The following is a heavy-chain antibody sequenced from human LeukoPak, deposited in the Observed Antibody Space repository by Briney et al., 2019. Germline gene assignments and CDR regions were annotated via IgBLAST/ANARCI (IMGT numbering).Heavy chain of an antibody. J-gene: IGHJ4*02. CDR1: GFTFNTYA. D-gene: IGHD5-12*01. CDR3: AKALWIDFSDRDY. V-gene: IGHV3-23*01. CDR2: ISGGGDNR. Sequence: GGSLRLPCAASGFTFNTYAMNWVRQAPGKGLEWVSTISGGGDNRYYANSVKGRFTISRDNSKNTLYLQMNSLRAEDTAFYYCAKALWIDFSDRDYWGQGTLVTVSS.